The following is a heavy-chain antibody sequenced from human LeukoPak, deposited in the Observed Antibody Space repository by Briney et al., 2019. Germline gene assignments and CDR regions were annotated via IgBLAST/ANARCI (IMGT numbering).Heavy chain of an antibody. J-gene: IGHJ5*02. V-gene: IGHV3-11*05. Sequence: PGGSLRLSCAASGFTFGNYYMSWISQAPGKGLEWVANISSSSIYTNYAGSVKGRFTTSRDNVKKSLYLQMNSLRADDTAVYYCAREYSSGWYDLWGQGTLVSVSS. CDR3: AREYSSGWYDL. D-gene: IGHD6-19*01. CDR1: GFTFGNYY. CDR2: ISSSSIYT.